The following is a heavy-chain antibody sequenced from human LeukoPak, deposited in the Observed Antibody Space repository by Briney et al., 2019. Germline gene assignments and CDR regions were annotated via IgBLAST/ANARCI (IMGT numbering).Heavy chain of an antibody. Sequence: GGSLRLSCAASGFTFSSYAMHWVRQAPGKGLEWVAVISYDGSNKYYADSVKGRFTISRDNSKNTLYLQMNSLRAEDTAVYYWARRTPPPLPEDPFDYGGKGTLVTVSS. V-gene: IGHV3-30-3*01. CDR3: ARRTPPPLPEDPFDY. J-gene: IGHJ4*02. CDR2: ISYDGSNK. CDR1: GFTFSSYA. D-gene: IGHD2-15*01.